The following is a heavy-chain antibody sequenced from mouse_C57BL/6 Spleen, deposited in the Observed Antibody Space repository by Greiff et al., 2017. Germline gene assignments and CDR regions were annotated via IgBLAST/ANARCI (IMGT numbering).Heavy chain of an antibody. Sequence: EVKLVESGPELVKPGASVKISCKASGYSFTDYNMTWVKQSNGKRLEWIGVINPSYGTTSYNQKFKGKATLTVDQSSSTAYMQLNSLTSEDSAVYDCARWAYYSNYVMFDYWGQGTTLTVSS. CDR1: GYSFTDYN. D-gene: IGHD2-5*01. V-gene: IGHV1-39*01. J-gene: IGHJ2*01. CDR2: INPSYGTT. CDR3: ARWAYYSNYVMFDY.